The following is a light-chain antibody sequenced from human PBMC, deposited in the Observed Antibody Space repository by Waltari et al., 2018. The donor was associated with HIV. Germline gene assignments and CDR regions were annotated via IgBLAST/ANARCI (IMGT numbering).Light chain of an antibody. Sequence: EIQMTKYPSSLSASVGDRVTSTCRASQNIRNDLHWYQQKPGSAPNLLISAASNLLSGVPSRFSGSSSGTDFILTITSLQPEDFATYYCQQTYSTPWTFGQGTQVEIK. CDR2: AAS. CDR1: QNIRND. CDR3: QQTYSTPWT. J-gene: IGKJ1*01. V-gene: IGKV1-39*01.